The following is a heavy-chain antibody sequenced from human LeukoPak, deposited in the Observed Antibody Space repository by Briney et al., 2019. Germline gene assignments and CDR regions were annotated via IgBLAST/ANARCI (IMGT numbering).Heavy chain of an antibody. D-gene: IGHD5-18*01. CDR3: ASAREYSYSFDI. V-gene: IGHV3-23*01. Sequence: GGSLRLSCAASGFTFSSYAISWVRQAPGKGLEWVSAVSGNGAGTFYTDSVKGRFTISRDSAKNSLYLQMNSLSAEDTAVYYCASAREYSYSFDIWGQGTMVSVSS. CDR2: VSGNGAGT. CDR1: GFTFSSYA. J-gene: IGHJ3*02.